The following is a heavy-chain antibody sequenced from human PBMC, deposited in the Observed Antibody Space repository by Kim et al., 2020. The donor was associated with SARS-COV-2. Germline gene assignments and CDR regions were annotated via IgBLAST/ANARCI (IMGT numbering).Heavy chain of an antibody. Sequence: SETLSLTCTVSGGSISSSSYYWGWIRQPPGKGLEWIGSIYYSGSTYYNPSLKSRVTISVDTSKNQFSLKLSSVTAADTAVYYCARHLGTSYGAFDIWGQGTMVTVSS. CDR2: IYYSGST. J-gene: IGHJ3*02. CDR1: GGSISSSSYY. V-gene: IGHV4-39*01. D-gene: IGHD1-1*01. CDR3: ARHLGTSYGAFDI.